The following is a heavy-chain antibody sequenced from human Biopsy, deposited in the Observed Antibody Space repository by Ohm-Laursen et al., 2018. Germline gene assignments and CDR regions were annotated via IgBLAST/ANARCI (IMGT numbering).Heavy chain of an antibody. V-gene: IGHV4-34*08. CDR3: GNEVHGRDY. CDR2: INQAGTT. CDR1: GKTFSDYQ. J-gene: IGHJ4*02. D-gene: IGHD2-15*01. Sequence: SETLSLTCAVFGKTFSDYQWSWIRQPPGKGLEWIGQINQAGTTNYNPSLKSRVSISADASKYEFSLGLTSVTAADTAVYLCGNEVHGRDYWGLGARVTVSS.